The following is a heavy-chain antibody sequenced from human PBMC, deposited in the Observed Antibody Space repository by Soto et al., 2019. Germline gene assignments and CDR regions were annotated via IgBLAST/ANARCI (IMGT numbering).Heavy chain of an antibody. Sequence: SETLSLTCTVSGGSISSGDYYWSWIRQPPGKGLEWIGYIYYSGSTYYNPSLKSRVTISVDTSKNQFSLKLSSVTAADTAVYYCARETYYYDSSGYYNWFDPWGQGTLVTVSS. CDR1: GGSISSGDYY. J-gene: IGHJ5*02. CDR3: ARETYYYDSSGYYNWFDP. V-gene: IGHV4-30-4*01. D-gene: IGHD3-22*01. CDR2: IYYSGST.